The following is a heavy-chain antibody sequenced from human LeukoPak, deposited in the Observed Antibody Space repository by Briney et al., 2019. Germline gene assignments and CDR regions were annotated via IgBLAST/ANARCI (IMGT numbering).Heavy chain of an antibody. CDR1: GFTFSSYS. CDR3: ASVGDILTGYYKSDY. V-gene: IGHV3-48*02. D-gene: IGHD3-9*01. J-gene: IGHJ4*02. Sequence: PGGSLRLSCAASGFTFSSYSMNWVRQAPGKGLEWVSYISSSSSSTIYYADSVKGRFTISRDNAKNSLYLQMNSLRDEDTAVYYCASVGDILTGYYKSDYWGQGTLVTVSS. CDR2: ISSSSSSTI.